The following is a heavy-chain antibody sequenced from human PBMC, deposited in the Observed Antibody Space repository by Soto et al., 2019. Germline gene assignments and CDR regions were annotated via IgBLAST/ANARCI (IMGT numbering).Heavy chain of an antibody. D-gene: IGHD2-2*01. CDR3: ARGRPTIVVVQAPIMKNLRFDT. V-gene: IGHV4-34*01. CDR1: GGSFSGYY. CDR2: INHSGST. J-gene: IGHJ5*02. Sequence: SETLSLTCAVYGGSFSGYYWSWIRQPPGKGLEWIGEINHSGSTNYNPSLKSRVTISVDTSKNQFSLKLSSATAADTAVYYCARGRPTIVVVQAPIMKNLRFDTWGQGTLVTVSS.